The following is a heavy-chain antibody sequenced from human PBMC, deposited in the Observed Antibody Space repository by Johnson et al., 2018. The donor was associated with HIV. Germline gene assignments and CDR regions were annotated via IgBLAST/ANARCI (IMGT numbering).Heavy chain of an antibody. V-gene: IGHV3-9*01. CDR2: ISWNSGSI. CDR1: GFTFDDYA. CDR3: AKDWSRTVGATLGPGAFDI. D-gene: IGHD1-26*01. Sequence: VESGGGLVQPGRSLRLSCAASGFTFDDYAMHWVRQAPGKGLEWVSGISWNSGSIGYADSVKGRFTISRDNSKNTLYLQMNSLRAEDTAVYYCAKDWSRTVGATLGPGAFDIWGQGTMVTVSS. J-gene: IGHJ3*02.